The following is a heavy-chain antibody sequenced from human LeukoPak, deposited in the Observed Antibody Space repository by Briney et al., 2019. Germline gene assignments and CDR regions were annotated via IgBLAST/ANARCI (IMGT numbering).Heavy chain of an antibody. D-gene: IGHD3-22*01. CDR2: IYYSGST. Sequence: TSSETLSLTCTVSGGSISSYYWGWIRQPPGKGLEWIGSIYYSGSTYYNPSLKSRVTISVDTSKNQFSLKLSSVTAADTAVYYCARSYYYDSSGYYYDAFDIWGQGTMVTVSS. CDR3: ARSYYYDSSGYYYDAFDI. V-gene: IGHV4-39*01. CDR1: GGSISSYY. J-gene: IGHJ3*02.